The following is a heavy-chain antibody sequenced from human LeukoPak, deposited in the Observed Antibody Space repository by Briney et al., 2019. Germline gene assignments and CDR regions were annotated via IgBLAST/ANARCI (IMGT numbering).Heavy chain of an antibody. J-gene: IGHJ4*02. CDR2: ISSSGSTI. CDR3: ARRYSSGWYPSFDY. D-gene: IGHD6-19*01. Sequence: GGSLRLSCAASGFTFSSYEMNWVRQAPGKGLEWVSYISSSGSTIYYADSVKGRFTISRDNAKNSLYLQMNSLRAEDTAVYYCARRYSSGWYPSFDYWGQGTLVTVSS. V-gene: IGHV3-48*03. CDR1: GFTFSSYE.